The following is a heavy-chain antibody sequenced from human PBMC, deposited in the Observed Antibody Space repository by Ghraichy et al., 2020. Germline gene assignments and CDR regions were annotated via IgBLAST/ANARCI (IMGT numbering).Heavy chain of an antibody. CDR2: ISGGGGIT. V-gene: IGHV3-23*01. J-gene: IGHJ4*02. D-gene: IGHD3-22*01. CDR3: AKQSSDSSYYTFIDY. Sequence: GESLNISCVASGFTFSSSAMTWVRQAPGKGLEWVTAISGGGGITDYADSVKGRFTISRDNSKNTLYLQMNSLRAEDTAVYYCAKQSSDSSYYTFIDYWGQGALVTVSS. CDR1: GFTFSSSA.